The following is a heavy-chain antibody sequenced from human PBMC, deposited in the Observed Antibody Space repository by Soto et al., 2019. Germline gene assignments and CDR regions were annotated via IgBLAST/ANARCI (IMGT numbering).Heavy chain of an antibody. J-gene: IGHJ4*02. D-gene: IGHD3-22*01. Sequence: EVQLLASGGGLVQPGGSLRLSCAASGFTFSSYAMSWVRQAPGKGLEWVSAISGSGGSTYYADSVKGRFNISSDNYKNTMYLQINSLRAEYTAGYYCANVASSGLFSDYWGQGTLVTVSS. V-gene: IGHV3-23*01. CDR2: ISGSGGST. CDR1: GFTFSSYA. CDR3: ANVASSGLFSDY.